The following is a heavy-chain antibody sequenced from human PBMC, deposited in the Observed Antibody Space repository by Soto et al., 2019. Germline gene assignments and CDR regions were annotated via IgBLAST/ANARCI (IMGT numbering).Heavy chain of an antibody. J-gene: IGHJ4*02. D-gene: IGHD2-15*01. CDR1: GFTFANYA. CDR2: ISVSGAST. Sequence: GGSLRLSCAASGFTFANYAMSWVRPAPGEGLEWVSAISVSGASTYHLNSVRGRFTISRDNSKNTLYLQMNSLTAEDTAVYYCAKSNTVMVVEAATYALDFWGQGTLVTVSS. V-gene: IGHV3-23*01. CDR3: AKSNTVMVVEAATYALDF.